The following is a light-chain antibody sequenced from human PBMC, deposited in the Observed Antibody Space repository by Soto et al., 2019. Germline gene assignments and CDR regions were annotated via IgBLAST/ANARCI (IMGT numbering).Light chain of an antibody. CDR2: SAS. CDR1: QNIRTY. Sequence: IQMTQSPYSLSASLGDSVTITCRASQNIRTYLNWYQQKPGRAPKLLIHSASALPSGVPSRFSGSGSGTEFTLTMSGLQPEDFASYYCQQGHSTPYTFGQGTKVEIK. V-gene: IGKV1-39*01. J-gene: IGKJ2*01. CDR3: QQGHSTPYT.